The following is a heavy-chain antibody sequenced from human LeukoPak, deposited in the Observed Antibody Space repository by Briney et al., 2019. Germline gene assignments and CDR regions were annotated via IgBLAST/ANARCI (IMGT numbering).Heavy chain of an antibody. CDR2: INPSGGST. CDR3: ARVDYDVNFDY. V-gene: IGHV1-46*01. Sequence: ASVKVSCKASGYTFTSYYMHWVRQAPGQGLEWMGIINPSGGSTSYAQKFQGRVTMTRDMSTSTVYMELSSLRSEDTAVYYCARVDYDVNFDYWGQGTLVTVSS. D-gene: IGHD3-22*01. J-gene: IGHJ4*02. CDR1: GYTFTSYY.